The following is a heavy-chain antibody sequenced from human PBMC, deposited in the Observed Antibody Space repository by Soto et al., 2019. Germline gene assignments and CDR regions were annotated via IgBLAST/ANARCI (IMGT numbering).Heavy chain of an antibody. CDR3: ARQTYCSSTSCYTVDS. CDR1: GYSFTSYW. D-gene: IGHD2-2*02. Sequence: GESLKISCRGSGYSFTSYWIGWVRQMPGKGLEWMGIIYLGDSDTRYSPSFQGQVTISADKSISTAYLQWSSLKASDTAMYYCARQTYCSSTSCYTVDSWGQGTLVTVSS. V-gene: IGHV5-51*01. CDR2: IYLGDSDT. J-gene: IGHJ4*02.